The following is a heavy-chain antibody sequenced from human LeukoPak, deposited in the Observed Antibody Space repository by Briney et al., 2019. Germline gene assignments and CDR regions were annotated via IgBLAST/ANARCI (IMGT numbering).Heavy chain of an antibody. J-gene: IGHJ4*02. Sequence: GGSLRLSCAASGFTFSSYEMNWVRQAPGKGLEWVSSISSSSSYIYYADSVKGRFTISRDNAKNSLYLQMNSLRAEDTAVYYCARVSYDSSGYYSGGYDYWGQGTLVTVSS. CDR2: ISSSSSYI. CDR3: ARVSYDSSGYYSGGYDY. CDR1: GFTFSSYE. D-gene: IGHD3-22*01. V-gene: IGHV3-21*01.